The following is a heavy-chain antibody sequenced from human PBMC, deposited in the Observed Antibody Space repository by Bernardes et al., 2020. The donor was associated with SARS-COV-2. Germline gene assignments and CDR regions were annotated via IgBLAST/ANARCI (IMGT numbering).Heavy chain of an antibody. D-gene: IGHD2-15*01. CDR2: LNEHGTIT. Sequence: GGSLRLSCVFCGFSFSAYWMHWVRQTPGKGLVWVSRLNEHGTITTYADSVKGRFTISRDNAKNTLYLQMNSLRAEDTATYYCVRDLAGGRGSWGQGTLVTVSS. CDR3: VRDLAGGRGS. V-gene: IGHV3-74*03. J-gene: IGHJ4*02. CDR1: GFSFSAYW.